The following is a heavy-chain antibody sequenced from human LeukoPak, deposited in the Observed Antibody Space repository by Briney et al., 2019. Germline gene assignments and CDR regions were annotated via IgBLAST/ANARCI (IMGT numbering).Heavy chain of an antibody. CDR3: AREGKDYGDYGYYYYYMDV. J-gene: IGHJ6*03. CDR2: ISAYNGNT. D-gene: IGHD4-17*01. CDR1: GYTFTSYG. Sequence: ASVKVSCKASGYTFTSYGISWVRRAPGQGLEWMGWISAYNGNTNYAQKLQGRVTMTTDTSTSTAYMELRSLRSDDTAVYYCAREGKDYGDYGYYYYYMDVWGKGTTVTVSS. V-gene: IGHV1-18*01.